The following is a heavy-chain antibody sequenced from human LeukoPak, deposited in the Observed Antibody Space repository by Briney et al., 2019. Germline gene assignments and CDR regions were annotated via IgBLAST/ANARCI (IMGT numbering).Heavy chain of an antibody. V-gene: IGHV4-39*01. CDR3: ASGTSTYYELYF. CDR2: FFYSGST. D-gene: IGHD3-3*01. CDR1: GGSISSSTYY. J-gene: IGHJ4*02. Sequence: SETLSLTCTVSGGSISSSTYYWGWIRQPPGKGLEWIGSFFYSGSTYYNPSLKSRLTMSVDTSNNQFSLKLMSVTAADTAVYYCASGTSTYYELYFWGQGTLVSVSS.